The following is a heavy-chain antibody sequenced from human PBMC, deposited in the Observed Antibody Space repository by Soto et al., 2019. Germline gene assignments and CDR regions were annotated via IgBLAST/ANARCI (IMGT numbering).Heavy chain of an antibody. J-gene: IGHJ5*02. V-gene: IGHV3-23*01. D-gene: IGHD2-21*02. Sequence: LESGGGLVQPGGSLRLSCAASGFTFRRYAMNWVRQAPGKGLAWVSVISGSGGSTYYADSVKGRFTISRDNSKNTLYLQMNSLRVEDTAVYYCAKASGLCGGDCYSHNWLDPWGQGTLVTVSS. CDR1: GFTFRRYA. CDR3: AKASGLCGGDCYSHNWLDP. CDR2: ISGSGGST.